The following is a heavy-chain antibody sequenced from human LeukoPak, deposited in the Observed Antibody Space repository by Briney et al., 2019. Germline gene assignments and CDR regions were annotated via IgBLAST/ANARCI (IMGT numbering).Heavy chain of an antibody. V-gene: IGHV3-43D*03. Sequence: GGSLRLSCAASGFTFDDYAMHWVRQAPGKGLEWVSLISWDGGSTYYADSVKGRFTISRDNSKNSLYLQMNSLRAEDTAVYYCARDQYSSGWSGAFDIWGQGTMVTVSS. D-gene: IGHD6-19*01. J-gene: IGHJ3*02. CDR1: GFTFDDYA. CDR2: ISWDGGST. CDR3: ARDQYSSGWSGAFDI.